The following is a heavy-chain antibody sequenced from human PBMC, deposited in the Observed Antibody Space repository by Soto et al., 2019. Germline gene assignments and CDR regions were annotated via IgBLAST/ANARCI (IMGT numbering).Heavy chain of an antibody. CDR3: SLPNEEYWSGGSCYPGAFDI. CDR1: GSTFSIFA. J-gene: IGHJ3*02. Sequence: QVQLVQAGAEVKKPGSSVKVSCKASGSTFSIFAISWVRQAPGQGLEWMGGIIHLFGTANYAQNFQARATIPADESTSTASMELSSLRSEDTALYYCSLPNEEYWSGGSCYPGAFDIGGSRRMVTVSS. CDR2: IIHLFGTA. V-gene: IGHV1-69*01. D-gene: IGHD2-15*01.